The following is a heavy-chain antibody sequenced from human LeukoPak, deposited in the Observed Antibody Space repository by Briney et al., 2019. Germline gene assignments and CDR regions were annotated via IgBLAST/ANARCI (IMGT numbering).Heavy chain of an antibody. CDR1: GFTFSSYW. D-gene: IGHD5-24*01. CDR3: ARDLAPRDGYNMGYYYYYGMDV. J-gene: IGHJ6*02. Sequence: PGGSLRLSCAASGFTFSSYWMHWVRQAPGKGLVWVSRINSDGSSTSYADSVKGRFTISRDNAKNTLYLQMNSLRAEDTAVYYCARDLAPRDGYNMGYYYYYGMDVWGQGTTVTVSS. CDR2: INSDGSST. V-gene: IGHV3-74*01.